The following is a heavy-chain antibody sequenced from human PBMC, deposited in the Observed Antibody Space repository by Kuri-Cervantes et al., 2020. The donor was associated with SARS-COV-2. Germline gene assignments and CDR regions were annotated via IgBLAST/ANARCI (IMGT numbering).Heavy chain of an antibody. J-gene: IGHJ6*02. CDR3: VRDEVVVVPAAISGWYYYGMDV. V-gene: IGHV3-21*01. CDR1: GFTFSSYA. CDR2: ISSSSSYI. D-gene: IGHD2-2*02. Sequence: GESLKISCAASGFTFSSYAMNWVRQAPGKGLEWVSSISSSSSYIYYADSVKGRFAISRDNAKNSLYLQTNSLRAEDTAVYYCVRDEVVVVPAAISGWYYYGMDVWGQGTTVTVSS.